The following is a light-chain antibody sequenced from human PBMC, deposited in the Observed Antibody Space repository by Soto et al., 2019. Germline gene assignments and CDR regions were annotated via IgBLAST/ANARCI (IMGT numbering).Light chain of an antibody. CDR3: HNYKNRPPLT. CDR2: VAF. CDR1: QSVSYN. V-gene: IGKV3D-15*01. J-gene: IGKJ4*01. Sequence: EIVMTQSPATLSVSPGETATLSCRASQSVSYNLAWYQQKPVQGPRLLIYVAFTRATGIPARFSGSGSGTDFTLTISSLQSEDFAVYYGHNYKNRPPLTFGGGTKVEIK.